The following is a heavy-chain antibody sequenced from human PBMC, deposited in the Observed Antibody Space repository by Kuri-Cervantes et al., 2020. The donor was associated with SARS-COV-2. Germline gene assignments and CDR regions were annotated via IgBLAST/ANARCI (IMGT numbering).Heavy chain of an antibody. Sequence: GESLKISCTASGFIFSDYYMTWIRQAPGKGLEWVSNIGPSGTTKYYADSVKGRFTISRDNAKNSLYLQMSSLRAEDTAVYYCAREGIIVGATPFDYWGQGTLVTVSS. CDR3: AREGIIVGATPFDY. CDR1: GFIFSDYY. CDR2: IGPSGTTK. D-gene: IGHD1-26*01. V-gene: IGHV3-11*04. J-gene: IGHJ4*02.